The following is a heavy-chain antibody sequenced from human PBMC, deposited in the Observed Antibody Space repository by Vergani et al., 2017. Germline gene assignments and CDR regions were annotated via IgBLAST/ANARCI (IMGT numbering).Heavy chain of an antibody. V-gene: IGHV3-23*01. D-gene: IGHD5-24*01. CDR1: GLTFSSHV. J-gene: IGHJ4*02. CDR2: IKNTGDST. Sequence: EVQSLQSEGAVVQLGGPLRPSCVASGLTFSSHVMSWVRQGHGQGLEWVSSIKNTGDSTHYADSVKGRFTISRDNSKNTLYLQMNSLRVEDTAVYYCGRGSDNYNWGQGTLVTVSS. CDR3: GRGSDNYN.